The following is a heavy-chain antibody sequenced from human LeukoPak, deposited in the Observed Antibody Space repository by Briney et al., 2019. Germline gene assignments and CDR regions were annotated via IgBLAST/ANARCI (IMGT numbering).Heavy chain of an antibody. CDR2: MSSGSRYI. CDR3: TRDRPTGASRVFVVQ. Sequence: PGGSLRLSCAASGFTFSSYAMTWVRQALGKGLEWVSSMSSGSRYIYYADSVRGRFTISRDNAKNSLYLLMNSLRAEDTAVYYCTRDRPTGASRVFVVQWGQGALFTVSS. D-gene: IGHD3-3*01. J-gene: IGHJ4*02. CDR1: GFTFSSYA. V-gene: IGHV3-21*01.